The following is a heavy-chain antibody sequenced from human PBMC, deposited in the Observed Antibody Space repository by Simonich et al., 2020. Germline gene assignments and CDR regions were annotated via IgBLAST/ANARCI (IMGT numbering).Heavy chain of an antibody. V-gene: IGHV4-59*01. CDR3: ARGGLYFDY. CDR1: GGAISSYY. CDR2: IYYIGST. J-gene: IGHJ4*02. Sequence: QVQLQESGPGLVKPSETLSLTCTVSGGAISSYYWSWIRQPPGKGLEWFEYIYYIGSTNYNPSLKSRVTISVDTSKNQFSLKLSSVTAADTAVYYCARGGLYFDYWGQGTLVTVSS. D-gene: IGHD2-15*01.